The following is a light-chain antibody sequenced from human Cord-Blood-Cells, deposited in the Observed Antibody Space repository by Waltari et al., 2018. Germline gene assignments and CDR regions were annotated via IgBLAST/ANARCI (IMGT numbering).Light chain of an antibody. V-gene: IGLV2-14*01. Sequence: QSALTPPASVSWSPGQSITISCTGTSSDVGGYNYVSWYQRHPGQAPKLMIYEVSNRPSGVANRFSGSKSGNTASLTISGLQAEDEADYYCSSYTSSSTVVFGGGTKLTVL. CDR3: SSYTSSSTVV. J-gene: IGLJ2*01. CDR2: EVS. CDR1: SSDVGGYNY.